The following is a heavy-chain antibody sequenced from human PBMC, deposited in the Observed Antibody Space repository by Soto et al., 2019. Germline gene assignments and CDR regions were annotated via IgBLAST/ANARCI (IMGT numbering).Heavy chain of an antibody. CDR2: ISYDGSNK. D-gene: IGHD6-13*01. CDR3: AKDSGSSWYVLYYFDY. J-gene: IGHJ4*01. Sequence: QVQLVECGGGVVQPGRSLRLSCAASGFTFSSYGMHWVRQAPGKGLEWVAVISYDGSNKYYADSVKGRFTISRDNSKNTLYLQMNSLRAEDTAVYYCAKDSGSSWYVLYYFDYWGHATLATVSS. V-gene: IGHV3-30*18. CDR1: GFTFSSYG.